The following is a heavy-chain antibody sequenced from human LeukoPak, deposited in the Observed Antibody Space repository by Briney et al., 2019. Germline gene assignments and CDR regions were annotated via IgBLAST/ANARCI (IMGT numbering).Heavy chain of an antibody. Sequence: AAVKVSCKACGYTFTGYAMHWVRQAPGQRLEWMGGINAGNGNTKYSQKFQGRVTITRDTSANTAYMELSSLRSEDTAVYYCARDLPVVVVATAMDYWGQGTLVTVSS. J-gene: IGHJ4*02. CDR1: GYTFTGYA. CDR2: INAGNGNT. CDR3: ARDLPVVVVATAMDY. D-gene: IGHD2-2*01. V-gene: IGHV1-3*01.